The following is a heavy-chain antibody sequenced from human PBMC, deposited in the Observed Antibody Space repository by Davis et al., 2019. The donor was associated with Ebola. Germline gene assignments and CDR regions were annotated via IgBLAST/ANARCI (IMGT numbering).Heavy chain of an antibody. CDR2: ISPDGSNR. Sequence: GESLKISCAASGFTFETHWMHWVRQAPGKGLQWVALISPDGSNRWYADSVRGRLTTSRDNSKNTLYLQVNSLRPDDTAVYYCARDGTGWYPGDYWGQGTLVTVSS. V-gene: IGHV3-30-3*01. J-gene: IGHJ4*02. CDR1: GFTFETHW. CDR3: ARDGTGWYPGDY. D-gene: IGHD6-19*01.